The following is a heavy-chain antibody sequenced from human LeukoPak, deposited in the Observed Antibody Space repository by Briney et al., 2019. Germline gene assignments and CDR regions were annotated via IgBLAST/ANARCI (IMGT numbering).Heavy chain of an antibody. CDR1: GYTFTSYG. Sequence: GASVKVSCKASGYTFTSYGISWVRQAPGQGLEWMGWISAYNGNTNYAQKLQGRVTMTTDTSTTTAYMELRNLKSDDTAVYYCAREAVSFVAVANDGYFDFWGQGSLVIVSS. CDR2: ISAYNGNT. CDR3: AREAVSFVAVANDGYFDF. V-gene: IGHV1-18*01. J-gene: IGHJ4*02. D-gene: IGHD6-19*01.